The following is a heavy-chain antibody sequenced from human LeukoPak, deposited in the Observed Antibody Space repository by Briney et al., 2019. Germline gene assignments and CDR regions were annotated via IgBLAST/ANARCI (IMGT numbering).Heavy chain of an antibody. CDR3: AMGGAYYDSSGYHFDY. D-gene: IGHD3-22*01. V-gene: IGHV3-72*01. CDR2: TRNKANSYTT. Sequence: GGSLRLSCAASGFTFSDHYMDWVRQAPGKGLEWFGRTRNKANSYTTEYAASVKGRFTISRDDSKNSLYLQMNSLKTEDTAVYYCAMGGAYYDSSGYHFDYWGQGTLVTVSS. J-gene: IGHJ4*02. CDR1: GFTFSDHY.